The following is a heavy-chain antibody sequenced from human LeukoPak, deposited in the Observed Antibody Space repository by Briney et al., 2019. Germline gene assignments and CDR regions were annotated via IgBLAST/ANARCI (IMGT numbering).Heavy chain of an antibody. D-gene: IGHD3-22*01. V-gene: IGHV3-21*01. CDR3: ARDPGDYYDSSVYHLPPLDY. J-gene: IGHJ4*02. CDR1: GLTFSSYS. CDR2: ISSSSSYI. Sequence: GGSLRLSCVASGLTFSSYSMNWVRQAPGKGLEWVSSISSSSSYIYYADSVKGRFTISRDNAKNSLYLQMNSLRAEDTAVYYCARDPGDYYDSSVYHLPPLDYWGQGTLVTVSS.